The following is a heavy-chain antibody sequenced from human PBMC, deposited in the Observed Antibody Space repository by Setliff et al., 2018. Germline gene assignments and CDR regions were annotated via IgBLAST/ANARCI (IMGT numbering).Heavy chain of an antibody. CDR1: GFTVSTSY. J-gene: IGHJ6*02. Sequence: GGSLRLSCAAPGFTVSTSYMSWVRQVPGKGLEWVSTIYSGGSIFYADSVRGRFTISREPSKDTLSLQMDSLRVEDTAVYYCARDPPDVGYVTGRGYFYFGMAVWGHGNTVTVSS. CDR3: ARDPPDVGYVTGRGYFYFGMAV. D-gene: IGHD3-10*01. V-gene: IGHV3-66*01. CDR2: IYSGGSI.